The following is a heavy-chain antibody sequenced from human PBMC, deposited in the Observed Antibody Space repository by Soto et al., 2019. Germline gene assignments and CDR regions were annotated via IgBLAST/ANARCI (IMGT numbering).Heavy chain of an antibody. CDR1: GGSISSGNYY. CDR3: ARHVPSQYTAMVPFDP. CDR2: ISYSGTT. Sequence: SETLSLTCTVSGGSISSGNYYWSWIRQPPGKGLEWIGFISYSGTTNYSPSFQGHVTISADKSISTAYLQWSSLKASDTAMYNCARHVPSQYTAMVPFDPWGQGTLVTVSS. D-gene: IGHD5-18*01. J-gene: IGHJ5*02. V-gene: IGHV4-30-4*01.